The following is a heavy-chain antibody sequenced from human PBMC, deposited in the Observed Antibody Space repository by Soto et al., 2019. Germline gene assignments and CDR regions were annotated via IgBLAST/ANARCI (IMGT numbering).Heavy chain of an antibody. CDR1: GFTFSSYS. CDR2: ISSSSTI. J-gene: IGHJ4*02. V-gene: IGHV3-48*02. Sequence: LRLSCAASGFTFSSYSMNWVRQAPGKGLEWVSYISSSSTIYYADSVKGRFTISRDNAKNSLYLQMNSLRDEDTAVYYCAREWLPFDYWGQGTLVTVSS. CDR3: AREWLPFDY. D-gene: IGHD3-22*01.